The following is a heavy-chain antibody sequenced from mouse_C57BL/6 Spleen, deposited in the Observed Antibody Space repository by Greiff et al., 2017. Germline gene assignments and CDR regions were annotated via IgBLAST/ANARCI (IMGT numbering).Heavy chain of an antibody. J-gene: IGHJ1*03. CDR2: INPYNGGT. D-gene: IGHD2-12*01. Sequence: VQLQQSGPVLVKPGASVKMSCKASGYTFTDYYMNWVKQSHGKSLEWIGVINPYNGGTSYNQKFKGKATLTVDKSSSTAYMELNSLTSEDSAVYYCARGVHYSPNLYWYFDVWGTGTTVTVSS. CDR1: GYTFTDYY. V-gene: IGHV1-19*01. CDR3: ARGVHYSPNLYWYFDV.